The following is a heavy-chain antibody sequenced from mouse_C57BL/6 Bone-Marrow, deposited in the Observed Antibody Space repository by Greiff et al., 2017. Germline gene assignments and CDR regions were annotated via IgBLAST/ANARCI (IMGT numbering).Heavy chain of an antibody. CDR3: AIPAHYYDGGGYYGYFDV. D-gene: IGHD1-1*01. CDR2: IHPSDSDT. CDR1: GYTFTSYW. V-gene: IGHV1-74*01. J-gene: IGHJ1*03. Sequence: QVQLQQPGAELVKPGASVKVSCKASGYTFTSYWMHWVKQRPGQGLEWIGRIHPSDSDTNYNQKFKGKATLTVDTSSSTAYMQLSSLTSEDSAVYYCAIPAHYYDGGGYYGYFDVWGTGTTVTVSS.